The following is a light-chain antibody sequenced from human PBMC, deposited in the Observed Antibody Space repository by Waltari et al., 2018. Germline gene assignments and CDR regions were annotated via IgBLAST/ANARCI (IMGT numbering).Light chain of an antibody. CDR1: QSISYSSNNKNY. V-gene: IGKV4-1*01. CDR3: QQYYSSPIT. Sequence: DIVMTQSPDSLAVCLGERGTRNCKSSQSISYSSNNKNYLAWYQQKPGQPPKLLFYWTSTRGSGVPDRFSGSGSGTDFTLTISSLQAEDVAVYYCQQYYSSPITFGQGTRLEIK. J-gene: IGKJ5*01. CDR2: WTS.